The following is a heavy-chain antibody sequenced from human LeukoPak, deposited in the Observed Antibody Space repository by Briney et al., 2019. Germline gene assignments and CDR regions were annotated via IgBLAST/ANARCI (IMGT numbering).Heavy chain of an antibody. CDR2: ISSSSSTI. J-gene: IGHJ4*02. CDR3: ARLGEKADFDY. CDR1: GFTFSSYS. V-gene: IGHV3-48*04. D-gene: IGHD3-16*01. Sequence: PGGSLRLSCAASGFTFSSYSMNWVRQAPGKGLEWVSYISSSSSTIYYADSVKGRFTMSRDNAKNSLYLQLNSLRAEDTTVYYCARLGEKADFDYWGQGTLVTVSS.